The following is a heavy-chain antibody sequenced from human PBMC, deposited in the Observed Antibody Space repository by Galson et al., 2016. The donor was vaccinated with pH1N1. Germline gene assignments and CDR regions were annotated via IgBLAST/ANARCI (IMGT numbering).Heavy chain of an antibody. D-gene: IGHD3-10*01. CDR2: IIGMFGTT. J-gene: IGHJ4*03. CDR3: ARGNYYYDSGPLDY. Sequence: SVKVSCKASKGTFSSYAMTWVRQAPGQGLEWMGGIIGMFGTTNYAQKFQGRLTINADEFTSKAYMELTSLRSDDTAVYYCARGNYYYDSGPLDYWGQGTTVTVSS. V-gene: IGHV1-69*13. CDR1: KGTFSSYA.